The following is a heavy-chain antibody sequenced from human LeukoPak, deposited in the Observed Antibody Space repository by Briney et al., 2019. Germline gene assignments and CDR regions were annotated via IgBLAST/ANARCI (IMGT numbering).Heavy chain of an antibody. CDR1: GFTFSSNW. CDR2: INGDGSST. V-gene: IGHV3-74*01. CDR3: ARWWLRSGDY. J-gene: IGHJ4*02. D-gene: IGHD5-12*01. Sequence: PGGTLRLSCAASGFTFSSNWMHWVRQAPGKGLVWVSRINGDGSSTIYADSVKGRFTISRDNAKNTLFLQMNSLRAEDTAVYYCARWWLRSGDYWGQGTLVTVSS.